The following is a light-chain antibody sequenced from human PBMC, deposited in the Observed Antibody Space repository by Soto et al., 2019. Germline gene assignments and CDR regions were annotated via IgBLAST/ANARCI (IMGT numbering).Light chain of an antibody. J-gene: IGKJ5*01. CDR3: MQGTHWPPIT. CDR1: QSLVYRDGNTY. Sequence: EVVGTQYPLSLPVTLGQAASISCRSIQSLVYRDGNTYLSWFHQRTGQSPRRLIYKVSNRDSGVPDRFSGSGSGTDFTLKMSRVEAEDVGVYYCMQGTHWPPITFGQGTRLEIK. V-gene: IGKV2-30*01. CDR2: KVS.